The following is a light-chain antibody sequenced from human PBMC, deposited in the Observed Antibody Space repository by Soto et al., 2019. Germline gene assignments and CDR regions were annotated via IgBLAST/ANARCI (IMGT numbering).Light chain of an antibody. J-gene: IGLJ1*01. Sequence: QSVLTQPPSVSEAPTRRVTISCSGSSSNIGNNAVNWYQHLPGKAPKLLVYYDDLLPSGVSDRFSGSKSGTSASLAISGLQSEDEADYYCAAWDDSLNAVVFGTGTKLTVL. V-gene: IGLV1-36*01. CDR2: YDD. CDR3: AAWDDSLNAVV. CDR1: SSNIGNNA.